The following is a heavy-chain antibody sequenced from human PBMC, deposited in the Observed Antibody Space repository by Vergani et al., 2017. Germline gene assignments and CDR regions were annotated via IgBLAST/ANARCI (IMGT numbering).Heavy chain of an antibody. D-gene: IGHD1-14*01. Sequence: QVQLVESGGGVVQPGRSLRLSCAASGFTFNQYGMHWVRQAPGKGLEWVAVTWYDGNNKPYADSVKVRFTISRDNSKSTMYLQMNSLRDEDTGVYYCARDLRLLYNRFDPWGQGTLVTVSS. CDR2: TWYDGNNK. CDR3: ARDLRLLYNRFDP. CDR1: GFTFNQYG. V-gene: IGHV3-33*01. J-gene: IGHJ5*02.